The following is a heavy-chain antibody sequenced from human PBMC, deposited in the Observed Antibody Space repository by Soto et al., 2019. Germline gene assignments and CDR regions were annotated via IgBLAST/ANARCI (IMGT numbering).Heavy chain of an antibody. V-gene: IGHV1-8*01. CDR3: ARELSSSWRFDY. CDR1: GYTFTSYD. D-gene: IGHD6-13*01. J-gene: IGHJ4*02. Sequence: ASVKVSCKASGYTFTSYDINWVRQATGQGPEWMGWMNPNSGNTGYAQKFQGRVTMTRNTSISTAYMELSSLRSEDTAVYYCARELSSSWRFDYWGQGTLVTVSS. CDR2: MNPNSGNT.